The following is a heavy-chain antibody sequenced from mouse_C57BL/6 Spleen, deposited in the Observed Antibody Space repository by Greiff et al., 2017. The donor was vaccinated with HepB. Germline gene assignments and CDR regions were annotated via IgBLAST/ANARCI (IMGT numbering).Heavy chain of an antibody. CDR3: ARVENSSGFWFAY. CDR1: GYTFTSYW. Sequence: VQLQQPGAELVMPGASVKLSCKASGYTFTSYWMHWVNQRPGQGLEWIGEIDPSDSYTNYNQKFKGKSTLTVDKSSSTAYMQLSSLTSEDSAVYYCARVENSSGFWFAYWGQGTLVTVSA. D-gene: IGHD3-2*02. V-gene: IGHV1-69*01. CDR2: IDPSDSYT. J-gene: IGHJ3*01.